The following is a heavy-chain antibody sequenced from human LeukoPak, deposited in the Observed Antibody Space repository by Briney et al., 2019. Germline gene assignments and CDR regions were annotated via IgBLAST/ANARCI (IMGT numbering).Heavy chain of an antibody. CDR2: INQDGREK. CDR1: GFRFSSYW. V-gene: IGHV3-7*01. J-gene: IGHJ4*02. D-gene: IGHD3-9*01. Sequence: PGGSLTLSCAASGFRFSSYWMSWVRQAPGKGLEWVANINQDGREKYYVDSVKGRFTISRDNAKNSLYLQMNSLRAEDTAVYYCAKWGDYDVLTGYYVSDYWGQGTLVTVSS. CDR3: AKWGDYDVLTGYYVSDY.